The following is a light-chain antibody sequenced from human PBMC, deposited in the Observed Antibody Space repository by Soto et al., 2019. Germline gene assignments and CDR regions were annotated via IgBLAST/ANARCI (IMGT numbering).Light chain of an antibody. J-gene: IGKJ2*01. CDR1: QGIRNT. CDR3: QQFNSYPFT. V-gene: IGKV1-13*02. CDR2: DAS. Sequence: AIQLTQSPSSLSASVGDRVTITCRASQGIRNTLAWYQQKPGKPPKLLMYDASTLESGVPSRFSGSGSGTDFTLTISSLQPEDFATYYCQQFNSYPFTFGQGTKLEIK.